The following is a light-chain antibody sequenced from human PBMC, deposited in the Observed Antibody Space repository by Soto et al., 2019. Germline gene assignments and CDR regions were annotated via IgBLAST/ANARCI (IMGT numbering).Light chain of an antibody. Sequence: QSALTQPASVSGSPGQSITISCSGTSSDVGGYNYVSWYQQHPDKAPKLMIYDVSNRPSGVSNRFSGSKSGNTASLTISGLQAEDEADYYCISYTSSTTVVFGGGTKVTVL. J-gene: IGLJ2*01. CDR3: ISYTSSTTVV. CDR2: DVS. V-gene: IGLV2-14*01. CDR1: SSDVGGYNY.